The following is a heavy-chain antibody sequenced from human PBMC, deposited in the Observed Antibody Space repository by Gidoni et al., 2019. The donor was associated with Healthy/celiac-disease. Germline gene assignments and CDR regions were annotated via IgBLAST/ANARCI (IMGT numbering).Heavy chain of an antibody. D-gene: IGHD6-13*01. CDR1: GFTVRSNY. Sequence: EVQLVESGGGLIQPGGSLRRSCAASGFTVRSNYMSWVRQAPGKGLEWVSVIYSGGSTYYADSVKGRFTISRDNSKNTLYLQMNSLRAEDTAVYYCAREGIAGPYGMDVWGQGTTVTVSS. CDR2: IYSGGST. CDR3: AREGIAGPYGMDV. J-gene: IGHJ6*02. V-gene: IGHV3-53*01.